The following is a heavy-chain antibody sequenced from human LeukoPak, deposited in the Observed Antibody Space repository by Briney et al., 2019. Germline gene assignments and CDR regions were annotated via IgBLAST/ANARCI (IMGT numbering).Heavy chain of an antibody. CDR2: IWYDGSNK. V-gene: IGHV3-33*01. D-gene: IGHD6-25*01. CDR1: GFTFSTYG. Sequence: QTGGSLRLSCVASGFTFSTYGMHWVRQAPGKGLEWVAVIWYDGSNKCYGDSVKGRFTISRDNSKNTLYLQMNSLRAEDTAVYYCARDSGHAFDIWGQGTMVTVSS. CDR3: ARDSGHAFDI. J-gene: IGHJ3*02.